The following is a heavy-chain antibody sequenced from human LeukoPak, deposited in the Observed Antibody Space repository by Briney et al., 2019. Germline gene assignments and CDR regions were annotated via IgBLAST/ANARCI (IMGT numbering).Heavy chain of an antibody. V-gene: IGHV3-23*01. CDR3: GKTTTGYSSGRNPAWPVDY. CDR1: GFTFSTYA. CDR2: ISGSGANT. D-gene: IGHD6-19*01. J-gene: IGHJ4*02. Sequence: GGSLRLSCAASGFTFSTYAMSWVRQAPGKGLEWVSTISGSGANTYYADSVRGRFTISRDNSKNTLYLHMNSLRAEDTAVYYCGKTTTGYSSGRNPAWPVDYWGQGTLVTVSS.